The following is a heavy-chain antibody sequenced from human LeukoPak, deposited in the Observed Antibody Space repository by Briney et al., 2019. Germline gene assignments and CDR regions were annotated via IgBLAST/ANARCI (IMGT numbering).Heavy chain of an antibody. CDR1: GYTFAGYY. V-gene: IGHV1-2*02. CDR3: AREIGSGSFFDN. CDR2: INPKIGGT. D-gene: IGHD3-10*01. J-gene: IGHJ4*02. Sequence: ASVHVSCKASGYTFAGYYMHWVRQAPGQGLEWMGWINPKIGGTNYAQKFQGRVTMTRDTSISTAYMELSRLRSDDTAVYYCAREIGSGSFFDNWGQGTLVTVSS.